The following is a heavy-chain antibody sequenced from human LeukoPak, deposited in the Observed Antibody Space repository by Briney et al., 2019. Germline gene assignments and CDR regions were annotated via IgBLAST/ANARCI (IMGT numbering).Heavy chain of an antibody. D-gene: IGHD3-10*01. J-gene: IGHJ4*02. Sequence: SEALSLTCAVSGGSISSSNWWSWVRQPPGKGLEWIGEIYHSGSTNYNPSLKRRVTISVDKSKNQFSLKLNSVTAADTAVYYCASASGGNDYWGQGALVTVSS. CDR1: GGSISSSNW. CDR2: IYHSGST. CDR3: ASASGGNDY. V-gene: IGHV4-4*02.